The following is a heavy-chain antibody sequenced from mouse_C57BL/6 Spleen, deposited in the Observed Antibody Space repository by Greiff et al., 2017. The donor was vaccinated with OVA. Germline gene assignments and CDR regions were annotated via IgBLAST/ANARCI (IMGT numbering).Heavy chain of an antibody. Sequence: QVQLKQSGPGLVQPSQSLSITCTVSGFSLTSYGVHWVRQSPGKGLEWLGVIWSGGSTDYNAAFISRLSISKDNSKSQVFFKMNSLQADDTAIYYCARNRGLTTVVAGYYAMDYWGQGTSVTVSS. V-gene: IGHV2-2*01. CDR1: GFSLTSYG. D-gene: IGHD1-1*01. CDR3: ARNRGLTTVVAGYYAMDY. J-gene: IGHJ4*01. CDR2: IWSGGST.